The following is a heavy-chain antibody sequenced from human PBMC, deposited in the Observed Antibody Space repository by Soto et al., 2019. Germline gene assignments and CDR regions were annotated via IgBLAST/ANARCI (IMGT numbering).Heavy chain of an antibody. CDR3: ARGYYYDSSGHFDY. D-gene: IGHD3-22*01. CDR1: GYTLTSDG. Sequence: ASVKVSCTPSGYTLTSDGISWVRQAPGQGLEWMGWISAYNGNTNYAQKLQGRVTMTTDTSTSTAYMELRSLRSDDTAVYYCARGYYYDSSGHFDYWGQGTLVTVSS. CDR2: ISAYNGNT. V-gene: IGHV1-18*01. J-gene: IGHJ4*02.